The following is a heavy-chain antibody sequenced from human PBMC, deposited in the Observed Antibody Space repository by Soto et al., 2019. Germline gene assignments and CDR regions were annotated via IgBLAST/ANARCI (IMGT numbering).Heavy chain of an antibody. J-gene: IGHJ5*02. CDR1: GFTFDDYA. CDR2: ISWNSGSI. CDR3: AREVGATGGWFDP. Sequence: GGSLRLSCAASGFTFDDYAMHWVRQAPGKGLEWVSSISWNSGSIGNADSVKGRFTISRDNAKNSLYLQMNSLRAEDTAVYYCAREVGATGGWFDPWGQGTLVTVSS. V-gene: IGHV3-9*01. D-gene: IGHD1-26*01.